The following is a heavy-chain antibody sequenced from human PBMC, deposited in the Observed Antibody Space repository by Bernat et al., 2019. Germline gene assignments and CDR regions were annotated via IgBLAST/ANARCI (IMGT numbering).Heavy chain of an antibody. D-gene: IGHD6-25*01. V-gene: IGHV1-18*01. J-gene: IGHJ4*02. CDR2: ISAYNGNT. CDR1: GYTFTSYG. CDR3: ARGVYPDDSSDHPFDY. Sequence: QVQLVQSGAEVKKPGASVKVSCKASGYTFTSYGINWVRQAPGQGLEWMGWISAYNGNTNYAQKIQGRVTMTTDTSTSTAYMELRSLRSDDTAVYYCARGVYPDDSSDHPFDYWGQGTLVTVSS.